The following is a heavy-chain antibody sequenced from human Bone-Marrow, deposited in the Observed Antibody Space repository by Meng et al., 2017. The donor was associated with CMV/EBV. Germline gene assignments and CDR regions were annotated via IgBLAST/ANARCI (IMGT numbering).Heavy chain of an antibody. V-gene: IGHV6-1*01. CDR1: GDSVSSNSAA. J-gene: IGHJ4*02. CDR2: TYYRSKWYN. Sequence: LRLSCAISGDSVSSNSAAWNWIRQSPSRGLEWLGRTYYRSKWYNDYAVSVKSRITIIPDTSKNQFSLQLNSVTPEDTAVYYCAREGPGIAVAGPYYFDYWGQGTLVTVSS. CDR3: AREGPGIAVAGPYYFDY. D-gene: IGHD6-19*01.